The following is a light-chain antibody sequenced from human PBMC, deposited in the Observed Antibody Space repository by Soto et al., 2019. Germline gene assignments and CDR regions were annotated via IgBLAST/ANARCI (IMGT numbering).Light chain of an antibody. V-gene: IGLV1-44*01. CDR1: RPNIGSNL. CDR3: AARDDSPRALV. Sequence: QSVLTQSPSVSVTPGQRVTISCSGSRPNIGSNLVSWYQQLPGTAPTLLIWRNHQRPSGVPDRFSGSKSGTSASLAISGPHSEDDGDYFCAARDDSPRALVFGGGTKLTVL. J-gene: IGLJ2*01. CDR2: RNH.